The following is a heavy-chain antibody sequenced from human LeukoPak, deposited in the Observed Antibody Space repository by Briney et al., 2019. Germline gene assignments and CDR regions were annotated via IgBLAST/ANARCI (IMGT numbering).Heavy chain of an antibody. D-gene: IGHD6-6*01. CDR3: ARSNIATRRGDNWFDP. J-gene: IGHJ5*02. CDR2: ISPYNGNT. V-gene: IGHV1-18*01. CDR1: GGSFSSYA. Sequence: ASVTVSCKASGGSFSSYAIGWVRQAPGQGLEWMGWISPYNGNTNYAQKLQGRVTMTTDTSTTTAYMELRSLRSDDTAVYYCARSNIATRRGDNWFDPWGQGTLVTVSS.